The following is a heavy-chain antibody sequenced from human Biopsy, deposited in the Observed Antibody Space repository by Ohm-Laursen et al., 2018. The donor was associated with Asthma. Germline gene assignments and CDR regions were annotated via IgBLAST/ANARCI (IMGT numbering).Heavy chain of an antibody. CDR3: AKEVFPGWELRRGPDS. CDR1: GFSFSNYG. J-gene: IGHJ4*02. V-gene: IGHV3-30*18. Sequence: SLRLSCTASGFSFSNYGVHWVRQAPGKGLDWVAVISFDGTNRNYTDSVKGRFTISRDNSRNTLHLEMNSLRAEDTAAYFCAKEVFPGWELRRGPDSWGQGTLVTVSS. D-gene: IGHD1-26*01. CDR2: ISFDGTNR.